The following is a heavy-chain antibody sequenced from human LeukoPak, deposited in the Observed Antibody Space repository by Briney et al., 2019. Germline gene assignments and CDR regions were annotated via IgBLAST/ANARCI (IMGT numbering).Heavy chain of an antibody. CDR2: ISAYNGNT. CDR3: GRRADYYDSSGYYYYFDY. Sequence: ASVKVSCKASGYTFTSYGISWVRQAPGQGLEWTGWISAYNGNTNYAQKLQGRVTMTTDTSTSTAYMELRSLRSDDTAVYYCGRRADYYDSSGYYYYFDYWGQGTLVTVSS. V-gene: IGHV1-18*01. D-gene: IGHD3-22*01. CDR1: GYTFTSYG. J-gene: IGHJ4*02.